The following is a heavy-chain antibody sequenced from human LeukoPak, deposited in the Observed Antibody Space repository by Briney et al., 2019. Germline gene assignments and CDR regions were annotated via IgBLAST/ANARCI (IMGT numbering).Heavy chain of an antibody. CDR1: GFIFSDYY. CDR3: ARERITMVRGVIMYYYGMDV. V-gene: IGHV3-11*01. D-gene: IGHD3-10*01. CDR2: ISSRDSTI. J-gene: IGHJ6*02. Sequence: GGSLRLSCAASGFIFSDYYMSWIRQAPGKGLEWVSYISSRDSTIYYRDSVKGRFTISRDNAKNSLYLQMNSLRAEDTAVYYCARERITMVRGVIMYYYGMDVWGQGTTVTVS.